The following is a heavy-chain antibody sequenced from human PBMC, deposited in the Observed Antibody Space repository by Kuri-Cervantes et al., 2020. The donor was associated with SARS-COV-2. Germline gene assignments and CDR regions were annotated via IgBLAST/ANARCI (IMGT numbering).Heavy chain of an antibody. CDR2: IIGMTGTV. CDR1: GVTFSIFD. CDR3: AKDHRGGKVDY. V-gene: IGHV1-69*11. J-gene: IGHJ4*02. Sequence: SVKVSCKASGVTFSIFDMSWVRLAPGQGPEWMGRIIGMTGTVHYAQNFKDRVTITADASTSTAYMELNSLRAEDTAVYYCAKDHRGGKVDYWGQGTLVTVSS.